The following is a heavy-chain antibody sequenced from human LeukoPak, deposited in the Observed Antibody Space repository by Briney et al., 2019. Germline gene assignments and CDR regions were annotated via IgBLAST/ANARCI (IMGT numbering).Heavy chain of an antibody. D-gene: IGHD3-10*01. Sequence: PGGSLRLSCAASGFTFSSYAMSWVRQAPGKGLEWVSAISGSGCSTYYADSVKGRFTISRDNSKNTLYLQMNSLRAEDTAVYYCAKDRFGELYLNYFDYWGQGTLVTVSS. CDR2: ISGSGCST. J-gene: IGHJ4*02. V-gene: IGHV3-23*01. CDR3: AKDRFGELYLNYFDY. CDR1: GFTFSSYA.